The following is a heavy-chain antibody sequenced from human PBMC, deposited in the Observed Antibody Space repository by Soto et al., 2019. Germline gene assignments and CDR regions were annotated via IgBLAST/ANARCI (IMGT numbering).Heavy chain of an antibody. Sequence: QVQLVESGGGVVQPGRSLRLSCAASGFTFSSYAMHWVRQAPGKGLEWVAVISYDGSNKYYADSVKGRFTISRDNSKNTLYLQMNSLRAEDTAVYYCARDGTPKIEYCSGGSCYPGHYYYGMDVWGQGTTVTVSS. J-gene: IGHJ6*02. CDR1: GFTFSSYA. D-gene: IGHD2-15*01. CDR3: ARDGTPKIEYCSGGSCYPGHYYYGMDV. V-gene: IGHV3-30-3*01. CDR2: ISYDGSNK.